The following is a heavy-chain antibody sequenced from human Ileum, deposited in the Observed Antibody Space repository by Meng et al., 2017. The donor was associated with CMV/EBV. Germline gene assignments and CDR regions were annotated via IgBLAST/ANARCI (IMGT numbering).Heavy chain of an antibody. CDR3: ARELSPFCTSTSCLSDAFDM. D-gene: IGHD2-2*01. J-gene: IGHJ3*02. Sequence: GESLKISCAVSGSTFNTYIMHWVRQAPGKGLEWVADISHDGADKYWADSVKGRFTISRDNSKNMLYLQMDSLRPEDTAVYYCARELSPFCTSTSCLSDAFDMWGQGKMVNV. CDR2: ISHDGADK. CDR1: GSTFNTYI. V-gene: IGHV3-30*04.